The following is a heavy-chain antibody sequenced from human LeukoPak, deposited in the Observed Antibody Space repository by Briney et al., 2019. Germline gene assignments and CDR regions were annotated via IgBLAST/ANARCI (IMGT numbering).Heavy chain of an antibody. CDR3: EGGSGGDY. Sequence: SETLSLTCAVYGGSFSGYYWSWIRQPPGKGLEWIGEINHSGSTNYNPSLKSRVTISVDTSKNQFSLKLSSVTAADTAGYYCEGGSGGDYWGQGTLVTVSS. D-gene: IGHD3-10*01. CDR1: GGSFSGYY. CDR2: INHSGST. V-gene: IGHV4-34*01. J-gene: IGHJ4*02.